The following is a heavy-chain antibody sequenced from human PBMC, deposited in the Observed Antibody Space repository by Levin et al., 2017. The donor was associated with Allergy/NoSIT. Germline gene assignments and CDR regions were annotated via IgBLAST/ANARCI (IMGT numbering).Heavy chain of an antibody. J-gene: IGHJ4*02. Sequence: GGSLRLSCTTSGFTFGDYAMSWVRQAPGKGLEWVGFIRNKAHGGTSEYAASVKDRFIISRDDSKSIAYLQMNSLKTEDTAVYYCARDLNYYYDGSGYYDYCGQGTLVTVSS. D-gene: IGHD3-22*01. CDR1: GFTFGDYA. V-gene: IGHV3-49*04. CDR2: IRNKAHGGTS. CDR3: ARDLNYYYDGSGYYDY.